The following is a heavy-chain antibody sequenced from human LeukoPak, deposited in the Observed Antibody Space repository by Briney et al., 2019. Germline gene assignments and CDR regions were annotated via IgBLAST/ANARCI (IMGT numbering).Heavy chain of an antibody. Sequence: GGSLRLSCSASGFTFSSYAMHWVRHAPGKGLEYVSAISSNGGSTYYADSVKGRFTISRDNSKNTLYLQMSSLRAEDTAVYYCVKAGQWFGELSAFDIWGQGTMVTVSS. V-gene: IGHV3-64D*06. CDR2: ISSNGGST. CDR1: GFTFSSYA. D-gene: IGHD3-10*01. CDR3: VKAGQWFGELSAFDI. J-gene: IGHJ3*02.